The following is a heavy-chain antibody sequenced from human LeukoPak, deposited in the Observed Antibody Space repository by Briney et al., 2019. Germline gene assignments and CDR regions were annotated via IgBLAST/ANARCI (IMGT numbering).Heavy chain of an antibody. CDR1: GGSISSYY. V-gene: IGHV4-59*01. J-gene: IGHJ6*02. D-gene: IGHD2-15*01. Sequence: SETLSLTCTVSGGSISSYYWSWIRQPPGKGLEWIGYIYYSGSTNYNPSLKSRVTTSVDTSKNQSSLKLSSVTAADTAVYYCARDCSGGSCYLYGMDVWGQGTTVTVSS. CDR3: ARDCSGGSCYLYGMDV. CDR2: IYYSGST.